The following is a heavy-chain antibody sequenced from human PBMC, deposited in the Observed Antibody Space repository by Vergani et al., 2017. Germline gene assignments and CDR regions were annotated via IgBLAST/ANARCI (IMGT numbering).Heavy chain of an antibody. D-gene: IGHD6-13*01. CDR3: ARGWGGPIALFDY. Sequence: QVQLQESGPGLVKPSQTLSLTCTVSGGSISSGSYYWSCIRQPAGKGLEWIGRIYTSGSTNYNPFLKSRVTMSVDTSKNQFSLKLSSVTAADTAVYYCARGWGGPIALFDYWGQGTLVTVSS. J-gene: IGHJ4*02. CDR1: GGSISSGSYY. CDR2: IYTSGST. V-gene: IGHV4-61*02.